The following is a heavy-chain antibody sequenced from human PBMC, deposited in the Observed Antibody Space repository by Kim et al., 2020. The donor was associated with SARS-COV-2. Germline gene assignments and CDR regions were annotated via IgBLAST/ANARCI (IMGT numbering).Heavy chain of an antibody. D-gene: IGHD4-17*01. CDR2: IGQDGSDN. Sequence: GGSLRLSCAASGFTFSSYWMNWVRQALGKGLQWLANIGQDGSDNYYVDSVMGRFTISRDNAKNSLYLQLSSLRAEDTAVYYCARDVYGGFFDYWGRGTLVTV. CDR1: GFTFSSYW. J-gene: IGHJ4*02. V-gene: IGHV3-7*01. CDR3: ARDVYGGFFDY.